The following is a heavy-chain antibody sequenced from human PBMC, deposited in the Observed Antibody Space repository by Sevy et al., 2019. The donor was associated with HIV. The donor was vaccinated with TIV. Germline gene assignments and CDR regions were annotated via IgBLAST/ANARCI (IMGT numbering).Heavy chain of an antibody. Sequence: SQTLSLTCAVYGGSFSGYYWSWIRQPPGKGLEWIGEINHSGSTNYNPSLKSRVTISVDTSKNQFSLKLSSVTAADTAVYYCARGASYYDFWSGYSPNYYYYGMYVWGQGTTVTVSS. CDR3: ARGASYYDFWSGYSPNYYYYGMYV. D-gene: IGHD3-3*01. J-gene: IGHJ6*02. V-gene: IGHV4-34*01. CDR2: INHSGST. CDR1: GGSFSGYY.